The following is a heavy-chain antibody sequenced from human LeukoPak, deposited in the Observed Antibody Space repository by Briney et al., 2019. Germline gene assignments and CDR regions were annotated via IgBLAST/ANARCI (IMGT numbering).Heavy chain of an antibody. V-gene: IGHV3-7*01. Sequence: GGSLRLSCAASGLTYSNYWMSWVRQAPGKGLEWVASIWPDGSDKHYVDSVKGRFTISRDNAKNSLLLQMNNLRADDTALYYCVETGGGFWGRGTMVIVSS. CDR3: VETGGGF. CDR1: GLTYSNYW. CDR2: IWPDGSDK. J-gene: IGHJ3*01. D-gene: IGHD1-1*01.